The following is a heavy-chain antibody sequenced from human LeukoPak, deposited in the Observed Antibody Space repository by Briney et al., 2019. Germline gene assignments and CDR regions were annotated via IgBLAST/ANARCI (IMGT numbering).Heavy chain of an antibody. CDR3: AKETDYGDYVDY. Sequence: GRSLRLSCAASGFTFSSYGMHWVRQAPGKGLEWVAVISYDGSNKYYADSVKGRFTISRYNSKNTLYLQMNSLRAEDTAVYYCAKETDYGDYVDYWGQGTLVTVSS. CDR1: GFTFSSYG. J-gene: IGHJ4*02. CDR2: ISYDGSNK. V-gene: IGHV3-30*18. D-gene: IGHD4-17*01.